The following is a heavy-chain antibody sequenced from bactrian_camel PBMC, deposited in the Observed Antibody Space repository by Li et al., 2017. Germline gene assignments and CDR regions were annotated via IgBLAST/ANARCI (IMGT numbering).Heavy chain of an antibody. Sequence: HVQLVESGGGSVQAGGSLRLSCAASGDAVNSLCMAWFRQAPGKEREGVAAIDGDGTTYADSVKGRFTVSKDNAKTTITLQMNDLEPEDSAVYYCAADRGPRAMGWIPFGDSGFGWWGQGTQVTVS. CDR1: GDAVNSLC. D-gene: IGHD5*01. CDR2: IDGDGT. CDR3: AADRGPRAMGWIPFGDSGFGW. J-gene: IGHJ6*01. V-gene: IGHV3S53*01.